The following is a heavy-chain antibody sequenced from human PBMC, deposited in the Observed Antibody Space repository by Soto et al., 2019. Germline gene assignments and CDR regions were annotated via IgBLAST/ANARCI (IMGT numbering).Heavy chain of an antibody. CDR2: IYYLGST. CDR3: ARDGYDGSGSPYPAF. CDR1: GASMSEYF. D-gene: IGHD3-10*01. V-gene: IGHV4-59*01. J-gene: IGHJ4*02. Sequence: SETLSVTCTVSGASMSEYFWSWIRQSPGKGLEWIGYIYYLGSTDYNPSLKSRVTISVDTSKRQFSLRLTSVTAADTAVYYCARDGYDGSGSPYPAFWGPGTQVTVSS.